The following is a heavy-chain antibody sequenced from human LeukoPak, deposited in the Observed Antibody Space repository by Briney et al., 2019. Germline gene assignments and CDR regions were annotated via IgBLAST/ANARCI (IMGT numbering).Heavy chain of an antibody. CDR3: ARVLRGYSYGYVLYDY. Sequence: SETLSLTCAVYGGSFSGYSWSWIRQPPGKGLEWIGEINHSGSTNYNPSLKSRVTISVDTSKNQFSLKLSSVTAADTAVYYCARVLRGYSYGYVLYDYWGQGALVTVSS. CDR1: GGSFSGYS. CDR2: INHSGST. J-gene: IGHJ4*02. V-gene: IGHV4-34*01. D-gene: IGHD5-18*01.